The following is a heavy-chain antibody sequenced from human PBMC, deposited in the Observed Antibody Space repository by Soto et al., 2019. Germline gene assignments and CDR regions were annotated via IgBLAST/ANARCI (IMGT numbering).Heavy chain of an antibody. D-gene: IGHD1-20*01. J-gene: IGHJ5*02. V-gene: IGHV4-59*12. CDR1: GSSMTTYY. Sequence: SETLSLTCSVSGSSMTTYYWHWIRQAPGKGLEWIGFIYNSGRGSTGSNPSLSSRITFPIETSKNQFSLKLSSVTAADTAVYYCARPGGYNWNLHRWFDPWGQGTLVTVSS. CDR2: IYNSGRGST. CDR3: ARPGGYNWNLHRWFDP.